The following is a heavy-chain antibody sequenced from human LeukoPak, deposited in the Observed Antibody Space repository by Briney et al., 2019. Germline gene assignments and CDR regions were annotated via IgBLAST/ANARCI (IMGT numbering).Heavy chain of an antibody. CDR2: IYYSGST. D-gene: IGHD1-1*01. V-gene: IGHV4-30-4*01. Sequence: PSETLSLTCTVSGGSISSGDYYWSWIRQPPGKGLEWIGYIYYSGSTYYNPSLKSRVTISVDTSKNQFSLKLSSVTAADTAVYYCASQTEDGTETPWRFDYWGQGTLVTVSS. J-gene: IGHJ4*02. CDR1: GGSISSGDYY. CDR3: ASQTEDGTETPWRFDY.